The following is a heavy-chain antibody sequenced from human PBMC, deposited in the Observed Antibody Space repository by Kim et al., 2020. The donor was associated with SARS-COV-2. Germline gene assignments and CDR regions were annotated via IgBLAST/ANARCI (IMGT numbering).Heavy chain of an antibody. CDR2: IHHSGRT. D-gene: IGHD5-18*01. CDR3: ARDARIQLWYYFDY. J-gene: IGHJ4*02. CDR1: GYSITSGYH. V-gene: IGHV4-38-2*02. Sequence: SETLSLTCTVSGYSITSGYHWGWIRRPPGKGLEWIGSIHHSGRTYYNLSLKSRVTISVDTSKNQFSLKLSSVTAADTAVYYCARDARIQLWYYFDYWGQGTLVTVSS.